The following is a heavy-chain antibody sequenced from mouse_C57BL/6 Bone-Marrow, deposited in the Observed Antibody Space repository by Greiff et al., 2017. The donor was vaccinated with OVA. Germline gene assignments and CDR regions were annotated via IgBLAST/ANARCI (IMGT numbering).Heavy chain of an antibody. CDR2: ISYDGSN. D-gene: IGHD4-1*01. Sequence: EVQLQESGPGLVKPSQSLSLTCSVTGYSITSGYYWNWIRQFPGNKLEWMGYISYDGSNNYNPSLKNRISITRDTSKNQFFLKLHSVTTEDTATYYCARMGRAYWGQGTLVTVSA. CDR3: ARMGRAY. CDR1: GYSITSGYY. J-gene: IGHJ3*01. V-gene: IGHV3-6*01.